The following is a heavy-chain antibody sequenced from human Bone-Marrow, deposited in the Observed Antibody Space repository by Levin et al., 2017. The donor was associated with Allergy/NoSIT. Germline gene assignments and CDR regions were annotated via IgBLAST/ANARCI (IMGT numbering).Heavy chain of an antibody. D-gene: IGHD2-21*01. J-gene: IGHJ4*02. CDR1: GFTFSDYG. V-gene: IGHV3-23*01. Sequence: QSGGSLRLSCEASGFTFSDYGMAWVRQAPGKGLEWVSSINNVGVNTHYADSVKGRFTISRDNSKSKMYLQINHLRAEDTALYYCASQLWDTPYWGQGTRVTVSS. CDR3: ASQLWDTPY. CDR2: INNVGVNT.